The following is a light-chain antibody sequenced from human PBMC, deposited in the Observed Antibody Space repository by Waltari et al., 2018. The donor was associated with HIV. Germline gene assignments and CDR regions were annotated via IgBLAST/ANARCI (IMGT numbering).Light chain of an antibody. CDR3: QLYGSSSWT. J-gene: IGKJ1*01. V-gene: IGKV3-20*01. CDR1: QSVSSSY. Sequence: ETVLTQSPGTLSLSPGERATLSCRASQSVSSSYLAWYQHRPGQAPRLLIYGASSRATGIPDRFSGSGSGTDFTLTISRLEPEDFAVYYCQLYGSSSWTFGQGTKVDIK. CDR2: GAS.